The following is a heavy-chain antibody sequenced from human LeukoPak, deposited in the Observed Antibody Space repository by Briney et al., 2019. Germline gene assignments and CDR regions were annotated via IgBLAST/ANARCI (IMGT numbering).Heavy chain of an antibody. J-gene: IGHJ4*02. D-gene: IGHD6-19*01. CDR2: ISYDGSNK. V-gene: IGHV3-30*04. Sequence: GGSLRLSCAASGFTFSSYAMHWVRQAPGKGLEWVAVISYDGSNKYYADSVKGRFTISRDNSKNTLYLQMNSLRAEDTAVYYCARRLYSSGWTIDYWGQGTLVTVSS. CDR3: ARRLYSSGWTIDY. CDR1: GFTFSSYA.